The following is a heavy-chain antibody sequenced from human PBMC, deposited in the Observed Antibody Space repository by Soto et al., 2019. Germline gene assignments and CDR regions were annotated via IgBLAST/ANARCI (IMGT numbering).Heavy chain of an antibody. D-gene: IGHD1-7*01. V-gene: IGHV4-61*01. CDR3: ARRYGTTFDY. CDR1: GGSISSAYYY. CDR2: IYYSGST. Sequence: SETLSLTCNVSGGSISSAYYYWTWIRQPPGKGLEWIGYIYYSGSTNYNPSLKSRVTISVDTSKNQFSLKLSSVTAADTAVYYCARRYGTTFDYWGQGTLVTVSS. J-gene: IGHJ4*02.